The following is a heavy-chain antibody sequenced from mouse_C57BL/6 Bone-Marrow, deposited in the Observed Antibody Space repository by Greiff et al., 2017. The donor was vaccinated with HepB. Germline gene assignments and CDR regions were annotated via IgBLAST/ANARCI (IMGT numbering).Heavy chain of an antibody. J-gene: IGHJ3*01. Sequence: QVQLQQPGAELVMPGASVKLSCKASGYTFTSYWMHWVKQRPGQGLEWIGEIDPSDSYTNYNQKFKGKSTVTVDKSSSTAYMQLSSLTSEDAAVYYCARSQATSRFAYWGQGTLVTVSA. V-gene: IGHV1-69*01. D-gene: IGHD3-2*02. CDR2: IDPSDSYT. CDR3: ARSQATSRFAY. CDR1: GYTFTSYW.